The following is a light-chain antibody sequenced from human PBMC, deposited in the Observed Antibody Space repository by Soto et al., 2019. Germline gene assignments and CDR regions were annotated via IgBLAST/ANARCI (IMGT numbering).Light chain of an antibody. CDR1: QSITSSY. V-gene: IGKV3D-20*02. CDR3: QQRRNWPPLT. Sequence: EIVLTQSPGTLSLSPGERATLSCRASQSITSSYLAWYQQKPGQAPRLLIYGASRRATDIPARFSGSGSGTDFTLTISSLEPEDFAVYYCQQRRNWPPLTFGGGTKVEIK. J-gene: IGKJ4*01. CDR2: GAS.